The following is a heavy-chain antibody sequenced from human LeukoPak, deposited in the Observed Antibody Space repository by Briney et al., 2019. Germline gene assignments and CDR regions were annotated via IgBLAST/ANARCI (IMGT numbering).Heavy chain of an antibody. CDR3: VTYFVNGGGRGH. J-gene: IGHJ4*02. D-gene: IGHD3-9*01. Sequence: KSSETLSLTCTVSGASVSSGDYHWSWVRQAPGKGLEWIGHNQNPSYNPSLKSRVVISIHTSRNQFSLTLNTLTAADTATYFCVTYFVNGGGRGHWGPGALVTVSS. CDR1: GASVSSGDYH. CDR2: HNQNP. V-gene: IGHV4-61*08.